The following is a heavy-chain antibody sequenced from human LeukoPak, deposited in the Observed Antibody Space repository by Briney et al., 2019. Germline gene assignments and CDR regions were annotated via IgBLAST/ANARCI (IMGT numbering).Heavy chain of an antibody. J-gene: IGHJ4*02. CDR1: GFTFSDYY. V-gene: IGHV3-11*01. Sequence: GALRLSCAASGFTFSDYYMSWIRQAPGKGLEWVSYISSSGDTIYYADSVKGRFTISRDNAKNSLYLQMNSLRAEDTAVYYCVTNDGYNYYFDYWGQGTLVTVSS. CDR2: ISSSGDTI. D-gene: IGHD5-24*01. CDR3: VTNDGYNYYFDY.